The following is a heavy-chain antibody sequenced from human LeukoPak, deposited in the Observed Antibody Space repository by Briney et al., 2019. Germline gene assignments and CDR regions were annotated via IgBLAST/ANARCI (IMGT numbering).Heavy chain of an antibody. J-gene: IGHJ3*02. Sequence: GGSLRLSCAASGFTFSSYSMNWVRQAPGKGLVWVSGISNDGSSTRYADSVKGRITISRDNAKKRLYLQMNSLRAEDTAVYYCARTSSGYSSDVFDIWGQGTMVAVSS. CDR1: GFTFSSYS. D-gene: IGHD3-22*01. CDR2: ISNDGSST. CDR3: ARTSSGYSSDVFDI. V-gene: IGHV3-74*01.